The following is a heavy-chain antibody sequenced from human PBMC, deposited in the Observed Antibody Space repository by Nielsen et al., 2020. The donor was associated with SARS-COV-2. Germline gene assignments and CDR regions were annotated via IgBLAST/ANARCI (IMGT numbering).Heavy chain of an antibody. CDR1: GGSISSYY. CDR3: ARGLGYCSGGSCYVNYYYGMDV. D-gene: IGHD2-15*01. CDR2: IYYSGST. V-gene: IGHV4-59*13. J-gene: IGHJ6*02. Sequence: SETLSLTCTVSGGSISSYYWSWIRQPPGKGLEWIGYIYYSGSTNYNPSLKSRVTISVDTSKNQFSLKLSSVTAADTAVYYCARGLGYCSGGSCYVNYYYGMDVWGQGTTVTVSS.